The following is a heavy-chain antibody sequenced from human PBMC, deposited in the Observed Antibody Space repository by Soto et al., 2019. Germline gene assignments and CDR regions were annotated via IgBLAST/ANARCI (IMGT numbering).Heavy chain of an antibody. D-gene: IGHD2-2*01. CDR3: VRVQKYFRVNGNWFDS. CDR2: VSGNNGAS. CDR1: GYTSADFG. J-gene: IGHJ5*01. V-gene: IGHV1-18*04. Sequence: QVQLMQSGTEVKKPGASVTVSCKASGYTSADFGISWVRQAPGQGLEWMGWVSGNNGASNPAPKVQGRITLLLDASTGVSYMALRSLRSDDTAIYYCVRVQKYFRVNGNWFDSWGQGTLVSVSS.